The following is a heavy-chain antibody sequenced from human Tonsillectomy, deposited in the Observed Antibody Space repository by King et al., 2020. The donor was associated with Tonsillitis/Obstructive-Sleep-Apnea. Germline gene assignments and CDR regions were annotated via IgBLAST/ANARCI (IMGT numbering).Heavy chain of an antibody. D-gene: IGHD3-9*01. CDR2: IYSGSST. CDR1: GFTVSDNY. Sequence: VQLVESGGGLVQPGGSLRLSCAASGFTVSDNYMNWVRQAPGKGLEWVSAIYSGSSTYYADSVKGRFTISRHNSKNTLYLQMNSLRTEDTAVYYCASSRRPGPGSWGQGTLVTVSS. V-gene: IGHV3-53*04. J-gene: IGHJ5*02. CDR3: ASSRRPGPGS.